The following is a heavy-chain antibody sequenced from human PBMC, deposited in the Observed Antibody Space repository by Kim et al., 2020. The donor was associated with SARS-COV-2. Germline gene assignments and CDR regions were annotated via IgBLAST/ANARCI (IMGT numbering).Heavy chain of an antibody. J-gene: IGHJ4*02. CDR2: IWYDGSNK. Sequence: GGSLRLSCAASGFTFSSYGMHWVRQAPGKGLEWVAVIWYDGSNKYYADSVKGRFTISRDNSKNTLYLQMNSLRAEDTAVYYCAKDAYIVGATLFDYWGQGTLVTVSS. CDR3: AKDAYIVGATLFDY. V-gene: IGHV3-33*06. D-gene: IGHD1-26*01. CDR1: GFTFSSYG.